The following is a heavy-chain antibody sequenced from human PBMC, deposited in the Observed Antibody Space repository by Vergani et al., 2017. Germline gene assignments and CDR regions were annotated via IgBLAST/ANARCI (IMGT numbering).Heavy chain of an antibody. V-gene: IGHV3-30*04. Sequence: QVQLVESGGGLVKPGGSLRLSCAASGFTFSSYAMHWVRQAPGKGLEWVAVISYDGSNKYYADSVKGRFTISRDNSKNTLYLQMNSLRAEDTAVYYCTTDPIYYYYGSGSYGFDYWGQGTLVTVSS. D-gene: IGHD3-10*01. CDR2: ISYDGSNK. CDR3: TTDPIYYYYGSGSYGFDY. J-gene: IGHJ4*02. CDR1: GFTFSSYA.